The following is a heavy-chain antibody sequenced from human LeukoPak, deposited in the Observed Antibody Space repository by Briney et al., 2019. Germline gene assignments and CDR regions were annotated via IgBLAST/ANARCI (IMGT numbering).Heavy chain of an antibody. CDR3: ARRNVDLSFDY. J-gene: IGHJ4*02. D-gene: IGHD1-1*01. CDR2: IYPPDSDT. V-gene: IGHV5-51*01. Sequence: GESLKISCKGSAYIFSNSWIGWVRQMPGKGLEWMAIIYPPDSDTRYSPSFQGQVTLSADKSISTAYLQWSSLKASDTAIYYCARRNVDLSFDYWGQGTLVTVSS. CDR1: AYIFSNSW.